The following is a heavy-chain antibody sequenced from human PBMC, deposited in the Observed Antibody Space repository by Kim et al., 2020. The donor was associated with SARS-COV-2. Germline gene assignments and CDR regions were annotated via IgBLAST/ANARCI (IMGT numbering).Heavy chain of an antibody. CDR2: INPNSGGT. CDR1: GYTFTGYY. CDR3: ARGMTAAVTNWFDP. V-gene: IGHV1-2*04. D-gene: IGHD6-13*01. Sequence: ASVKVSCKASGYTFTGYYMHWVRQAPGQGLEWMGWINPNSGGTNYAQKFQGWVTMTRDTSISTAYMELSRLRSYDTAVYYCARGMTAAVTNWFDPWGQGTLVTVSS. J-gene: IGHJ5*02.